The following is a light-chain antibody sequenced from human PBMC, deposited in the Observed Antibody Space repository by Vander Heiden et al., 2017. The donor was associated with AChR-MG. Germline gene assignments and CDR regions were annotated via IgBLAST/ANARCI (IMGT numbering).Light chain of an antibody. CDR2: GAS. Sequence: EIVMTQSPATLSVSPGERATLSCRASQSVGSNLAWYQQQPGQAPRLLFLGASTRTSGIPARFSGSGSGTECTLTISSLQSEDFAVYYWQQYNGWPRTFGQGTKVEIK. CDR3: QQYNGWPRT. CDR1: QSVGSN. V-gene: IGKV3-15*01. J-gene: IGKJ1*01.